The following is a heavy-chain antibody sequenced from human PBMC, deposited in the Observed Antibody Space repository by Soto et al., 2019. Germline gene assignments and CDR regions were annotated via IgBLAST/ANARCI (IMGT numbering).Heavy chain of an antibody. V-gene: IGHV4-59*01. CDR1: GGSISSYY. J-gene: IGHJ3*02. D-gene: IGHD2-15*01. CDR2: IYYSGST. CDR3: ARVWGYCSGGSCYADAFDI. Sequence: SETLSLTSTVSGGSISSYYWSWIWQPPGKGLEWIGYIYYSGSTNYNPSLKSRVTISVDTSKNQFSLKLSSVTAADTAVYYCARVWGYCSGGSCYADAFDIWGQGTMVTVSS.